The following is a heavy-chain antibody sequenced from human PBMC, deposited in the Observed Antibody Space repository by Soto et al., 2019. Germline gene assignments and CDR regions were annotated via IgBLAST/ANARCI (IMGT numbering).Heavy chain of an antibody. CDR1: GYTFTGSY. J-gene: IGHJ6*02. Sequence: ASVKVSCKASGYTFTGSYMHWVRQAPGQGLEWMGWINPNSGGTNYAQKFQGWVTMTRDTSISTAYMELSRLRSDDTAVYYCAAARPESSGMDVWGQGTKVTVSS. CDR2: INPNSGGT. D-gene: IGHD6-6*01. V-gene: IGHV1-2*04. CDR3: AAARPESSGMDV.